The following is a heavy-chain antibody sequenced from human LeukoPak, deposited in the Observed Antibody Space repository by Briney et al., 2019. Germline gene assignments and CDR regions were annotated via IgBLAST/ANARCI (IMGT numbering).Heavy chain of an antibody. CDR3: AKSREEIRGLNAFDI. Sequence: TLSLTCTVSGGSVSSGGYYWSWIRQHPGKGLEWIGYIYYSGSTYYNPSLKSRVALSVDTSKNQFSLKLSSLTAADTAVYYCAKSREEIRGLNAFDIWGQGTMVTVSS. D-gene: IGHD5-24*01. CDR1: GGSVSSGGYY. CDR2: IYYSGST. V-gene: IGHV4-31*03. J-gene: IGHJ3*02.